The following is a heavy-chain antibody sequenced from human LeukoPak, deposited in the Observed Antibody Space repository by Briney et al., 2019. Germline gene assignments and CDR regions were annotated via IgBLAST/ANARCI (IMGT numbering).Heavy chain of an antibody. V-gene: IGHV3-53*01. CDR3: ARESSGYYYDNWFDP. D-gene: IGHD3-22*01. CDR1: GFTVSSNS. Sequence: GGSLRLSCTVSGFTVSSNSMSWVRQAPGKGLEWVSFIYSDNTHYSDSVKGRFTISRDNSKNTLYLQMNSLRAEDTAVYCCARESSGYYYDNWFDPWGQGTLVTVSS. CDR2: IYSDNT. J-gene: IGHJ5*02.